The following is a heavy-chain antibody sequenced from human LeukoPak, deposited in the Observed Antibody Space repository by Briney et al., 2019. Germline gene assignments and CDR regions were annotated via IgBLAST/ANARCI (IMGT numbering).Heavy chain of an antibody. CDR2: IYYSGST. J-gene: IGHJ4*02. CDR1: GGSISSYY. D-gene: IGHD5-12*01. CDR3: ARQGYSGYGLFDY. Sequence: SETVSLTCTVSGGSISSYYWSWIRQPPGKGLEWIGYIYYSGSTNYNPSLKSRVTISVDTSKNQFSLKLSSVTAADTAVYYCARQGYSGYGLFDYWGQGTLVTVSS. V-gene: IGHV4-59*01.